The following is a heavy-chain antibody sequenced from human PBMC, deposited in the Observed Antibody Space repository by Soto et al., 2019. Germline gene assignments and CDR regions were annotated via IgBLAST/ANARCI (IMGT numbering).Heavy chain of an antibody. CDR3: ARNKAREHLGGHYYYALDV. Sequence: QVQLVQSGAEVLKPGSSVKVSCKASGDTFDTFAISWVRQAPGQGLEWMGGIIPIFRTPDYAQKFQGRVTXTXDXXTRTAYMELSSLRSEDTAVYYCARNKAREHLGGHYYYALDVWGQGTTVTVSS. CDR2: IIPIFRTP. CDR1: GDTFDTFA. J-gene: IGHJ6*02. D-gene: IGHD6-25*01. V-gene: IGHV1-69*05.